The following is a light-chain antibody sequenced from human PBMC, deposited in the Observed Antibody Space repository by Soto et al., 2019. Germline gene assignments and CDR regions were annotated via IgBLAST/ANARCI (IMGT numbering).Light chain of an antibody. CDR1: SCDVGTYNL. J-gene: IGLJ1*01. CDR3: CSYAAGSAPYV. Sequence: QSVLTQPASVSGSPGQSITISCTGTSCDVGTYNLVSWYQQHPGKAPKLMLYDSSKRPSGVSNRFSGSNSGNTASLTISGLQAEDEADYYCCSYAAGSAPYVFGTGTKLTVL. V-gene: IGLV2-23*01. CDR2: DSS.